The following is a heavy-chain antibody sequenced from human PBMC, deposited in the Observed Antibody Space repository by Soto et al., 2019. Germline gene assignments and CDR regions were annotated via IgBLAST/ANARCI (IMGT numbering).Heavy chain of an antibody. V-gene: IGHV3-30*18. CDR2: ISYDGSNK. CDR1: GFTFSSYG. J-gene: IGHJ6*03. CDR3: AKELVVAASWERYYYYYYMDV. D-gene: IGHD2-15*01. Sequence: GGSLRLSCAASGFTFSSYGMHWVRQAPGKGLEWVAVISYDGSNKYYADSVKGRFTISRDNSKNTLYLQMNSLRAEDTAVYYCAKELVVAASWERYYYYYYMDVWGKGTTVTVSS.